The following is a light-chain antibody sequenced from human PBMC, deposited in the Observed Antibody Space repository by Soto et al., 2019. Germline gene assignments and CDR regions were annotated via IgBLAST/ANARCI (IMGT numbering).Light chain of an antibody. Sequence: SSELTQPPSVSVSPGQTASITCSGDKLGEKYACWYQQKPGQSPVVVIYQDNKRPSGIPQRFSGSNSGNTATLTISGTQAMDEADYYCQAWDNNAGVFGGGTKLTVL. V-gene: IGLV3-1*01. CDR1: KLGEKY. J-gene: IGLJ2*01. CDR2: QDN. CDR3: QAWDNNAGV.